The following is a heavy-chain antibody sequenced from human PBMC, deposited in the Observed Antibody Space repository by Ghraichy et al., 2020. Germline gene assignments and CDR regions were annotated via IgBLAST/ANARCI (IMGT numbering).Heavy chain of an antibody. J-gene: IGHJ4*02. D-gene: IGHD5-18*01. CDR1: GFTFSSYA. Sequence: LSLTCAASGFTFSSYAMSWVRQAPGKGLEWVSAISCSGGSTYYADSVKGRFTISRDNSKNTLYLQMNSLRAEDTAVYYCAKVLGYGYRGDYWGQGTLVTVSS. CDR3: AKVLGYGYRGDY. V-gene: IGHV3-23*01. CDR2: ISCSGGST.